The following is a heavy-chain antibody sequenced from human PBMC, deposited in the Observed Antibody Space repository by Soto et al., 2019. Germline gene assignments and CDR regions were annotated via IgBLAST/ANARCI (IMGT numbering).Heavy chain of an antibody. J-gene: IGHJ4*02. CDR2: INAGNGDT. Sequence: QVQLVQSGAEVKKPGASVKVSCKASGYTFTSYAMHWVRQAPGQRLEWMGWINAGNGDTKYAQKFQGSVTNTRDKSASPAYMERRSRRSEGTAVYYCVRGGRDGDISGYDYWGQGTLVTVSS. D-gene: IGHD3-10*01. CDR3: VRGGRDGDISGYDY. CDR1: GYTFTSYA. V-gene: IGHV1-3*01.